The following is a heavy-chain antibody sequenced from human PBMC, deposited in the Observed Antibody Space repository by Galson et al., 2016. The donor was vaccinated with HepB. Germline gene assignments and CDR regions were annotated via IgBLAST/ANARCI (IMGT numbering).Heavy chain of an antibody. CDR3: ASYYYMDV. Sequence: SETLSLTCAVSGGSISSGGYSWSWIRQPPGKGLEWIAYIYYSGSTNYNPSLKSRVTISVDTSKNQFSLKLSSVTAADTAVYYCASYYYMDVWGKGTTVTVSS. CDR2: IYYSGST. J-gene: IGHJ6*03. V-gene: IGHV4-61*08. CDR1: GGSISSGGYS.